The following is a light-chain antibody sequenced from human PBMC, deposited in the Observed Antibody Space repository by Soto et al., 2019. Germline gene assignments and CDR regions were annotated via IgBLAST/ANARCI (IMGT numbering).Light chain of an antibody. CDR3: QQSHNAPLT. CDR1: QNINSY. J-gene: IGKJ4*01. CDR2: GAT. Sequence: DIRMTQSPSSLSASVGDRVTLTCRASQNINSYLNWYQHKPGRAPKVLVFGATNLPSGVPSRFSGSGSGTEFTFTISSLQPEDFATYYCQQSHNAPLTFGGGTRVE. V-gene: IGKV1-39*01.